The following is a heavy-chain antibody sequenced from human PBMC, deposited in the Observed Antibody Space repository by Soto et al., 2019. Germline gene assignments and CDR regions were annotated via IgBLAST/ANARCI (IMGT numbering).Heavy chain of an antibody. D-gene: IGHD3-22*01. V-gene: IGHV3-15*07. J-gene: IGHJ6*02. CDR3: TTDAITMIPPLYYYYGMDV. CDR2: IKSKTDGGTT. CDR1: GFTFSNAW. Sequence: GGSLRLSCAASGFTFSNAWVNWVRQAPGKGLEWVGRIKSKTDGGTTDYAAPVKGRFTISRDDSKNTLYLQMSSLKTEDTAVYYCTTDAITMIPPLYYYYGMDVWGQGTTVTVSS.